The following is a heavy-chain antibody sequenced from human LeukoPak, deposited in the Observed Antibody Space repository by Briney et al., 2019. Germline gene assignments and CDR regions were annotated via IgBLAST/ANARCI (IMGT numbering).Heavy chain of an antibody. CDR2: INHSGST. J-gene: IGHJ4*02. Sequence: SETLSLTCAVYGGSFSGYYWSWIRQPPGKGLEWIGEINHSGSTNYNPSFKSRVTISVDTSKNQFSLKLSSVTAADTAVYYCARYSRPAATLDYWGQGTLVTVSS. D-gene: IGHD2-2*01. V-gene: IGHV4-34*01. CDR1: GGSFSGYY. CDR3: ARYSRPAATLDY.